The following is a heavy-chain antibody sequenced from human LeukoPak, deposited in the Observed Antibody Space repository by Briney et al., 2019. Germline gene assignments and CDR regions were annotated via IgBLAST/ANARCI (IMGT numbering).Heavy chain of an antibody. CDR3: ARLYCSSTSCYCFDY. D-gene: IGHD2-2*01. Sequence: SEPLSLTCTVSGGSISSSSYYWGWIRQPPGKGLEWIGSIYYSGSTYYNPSLKSRVTISVYTSKNQFSLKLSSVTAADAAVYYCARLYCSSTSCYCFDYWGQGTLVTVSS. CDR2: IYYSGST. V-gene: IGHV4-39*07. CDR1: GGSISSSSYY. J-gene: IGHJ4*02.